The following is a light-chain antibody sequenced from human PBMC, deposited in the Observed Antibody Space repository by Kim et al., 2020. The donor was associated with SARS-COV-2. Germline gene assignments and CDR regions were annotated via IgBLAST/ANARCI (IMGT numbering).Light chain of an antibody. CDR3: QQRSNWPRTT. V-gene: IGKV3-11*01. CDR1: QSVSSY. J-gene: IGKJ5*01. Sequence: SPGDRATHACRASQSVSSYLAWYQQKPGQALRLLIFDASNRATGIPARFSGSGSGTDFTLTISSLEPEEFAVYYCQQRSNWPRTTFGQGTRLEIK. CDR2: DAS.